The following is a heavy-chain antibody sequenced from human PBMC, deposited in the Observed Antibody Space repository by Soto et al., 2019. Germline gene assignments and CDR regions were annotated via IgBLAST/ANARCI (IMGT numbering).Heavy chain of an antibody. J-gene: IGHJ4*02. CDR1: GFTFSGSA. D-gene: IGHD6-13*01. CDR2: IRSKPNSYAT. CDR3: AHSRLAAAGLFNY. V-gene: IGHV3-73*01. Sequence: GGSLRLSCAASGFTFSGSAMHWVRQASEKGLEWVGRIRSKPNSYATEYAASVQGRFTISRDDSKNTAYLHTTNMDPVDTATYYCAHSRLAAAGLFNYWGQGTLVTVSS.